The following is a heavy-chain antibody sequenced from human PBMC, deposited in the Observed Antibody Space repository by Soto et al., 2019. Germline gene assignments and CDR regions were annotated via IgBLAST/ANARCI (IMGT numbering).Heavy chain of an antibody. D-gene: IGHD6-13*01. J-gene: IGHJ4*02. V-gene: IGHV5-10-1*01. CDR3: ARRTAAGPGFFGPDEY. CDR1: GYSFTSYW. Sequence: EVQLVQSGAEVKKPGESLRISCKGSGYSFTSYWISWVRQMPGKGLEWMGRIDPSDSYINYSPSFQGHVTISVDKSISTAYLQWSSLKASDTAMYYCARRTAAGPGFFGPDEYWGQGTLVTVSS. CDR2: IDPSDSYI.